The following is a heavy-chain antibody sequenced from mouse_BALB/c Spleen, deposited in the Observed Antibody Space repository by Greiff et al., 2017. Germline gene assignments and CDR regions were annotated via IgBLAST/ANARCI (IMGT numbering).Heavy chain of an antibody. CDR1: GFTFSSYA. V-gene: IGHV5-6-5*01. J-gene: IGHJ2*01. D-gene: IGHD3-3*01. CDR2: ISSGGST. CDR3: ARGRITSRGFDY. Sequence: LVESGGGLVKPGGSLKLSCAASGFTFSSYAMSWVRQTPEKRLEWVASISSGGSTYYPDSVKGRFTISRDNARNILYLQMSSLRSEDTAMYYCARGRITSRGFDYWGQGTTLTVSS.